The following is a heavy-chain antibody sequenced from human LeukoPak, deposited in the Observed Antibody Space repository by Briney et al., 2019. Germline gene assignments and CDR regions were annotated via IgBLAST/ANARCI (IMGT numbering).Heavy chain of an antibody. CDR3: ARVDRGRRIGTNVFDI. CDR2: IYYSGST. J-gene: IGHJ3*02. CDR1: GGSISSYY. Sequence: SETLSLTCTVSGGSISSYYWSWIRQPPGKGLEWIGYIYYSGSTSYNPSLKSRVTIPLDTSKNQFSLKLSSVTAADTAVYYCARVDRGRRIGTNVFDIWGQGTMVTVSS. V-gene: IGHV4-59*01. D-gene: IGHD1-14*01.